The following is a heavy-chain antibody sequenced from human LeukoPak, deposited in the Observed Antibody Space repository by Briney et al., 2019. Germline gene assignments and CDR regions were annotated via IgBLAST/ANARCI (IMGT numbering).Heavy chain of an antibody. CDR3: ARHAGGISATGTRPFDY. Sequence: SETLSLTCTVAGASFSSSTYYWGWIRQPPGKGLEWIGSIYYSGRTYYNPSLKSRVTMSVDTSKNQFSLKLSSVTAADTAVYYCARHAGGISATGTRPFDYWGQGTLVTVSS. V-gene: IGHV4-39*01. CDR2: IYYSGRT. D-gene: IGHD6-13*01. CDR1: GASFSSSTYY. J-gene: IGHJ4*02.